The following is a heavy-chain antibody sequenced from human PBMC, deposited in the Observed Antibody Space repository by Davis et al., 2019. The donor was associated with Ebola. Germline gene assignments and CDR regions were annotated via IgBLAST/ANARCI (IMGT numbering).Heavy chain of an antibody. CDR1: GGSISSYY. J-gene: IGHJ4*02. CDR2: SRNIDSRYST. Sequence: LSLTCTVSGGSISSYYWSWIRQPPGKGLEWVGLSRNIDSRYSTEYAASVRGRFTISRDDSKKSLYLQMNSLRTEDTAVYYCARGPVTRDAYRYWGQGTRVTVSS. CDR3: ARGPVTRDAYRY. V-gene: IGHV3-72*01. D-gene: IGHD5-24*01.